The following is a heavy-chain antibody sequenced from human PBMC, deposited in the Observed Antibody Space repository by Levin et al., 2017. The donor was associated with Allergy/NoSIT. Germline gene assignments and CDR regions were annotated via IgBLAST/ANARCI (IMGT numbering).Heavy chain of an antibody. CDR1: GYTLTDLS. J-gene: IGHJ4*02. D-gene: IGHD4-23*01. V-gene: IGHV1-24*01. CDR2: FDPEDGET. Sequence: GGSLRLSCKISGYTLTDLSMHWVRQAPGKGLEWMGGFDPEDGETIYAQKFQGRVTMTEDTSTDTAYMELSSLRSEDTAVYYCATGLPVPSVLTTVVTRLDYWGQGTLVTVSS. CDR3: ATGLPVPSVLTTVVTRLDY.